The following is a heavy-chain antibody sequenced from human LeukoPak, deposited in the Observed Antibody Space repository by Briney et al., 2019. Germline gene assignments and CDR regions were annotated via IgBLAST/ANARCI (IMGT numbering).Heavy chain of an antibody. CDR3: AKPLYYYGQGSKSPVYYFFY. CDR1: GGSFSGDY. V-gene: IGHV4-34*01. Sequence: SETLSLTCTVYGGSFSGDYWSWICQPPGKGLEWIGEINHSGSTNYNPSLKSRVTISVDTSKNQFSLKLSSVTAADTAVYYCAKPLYYYGQGSKSPVYYFFYWAQGTLVTVSS. CDR2: INHSGST. D-gene: IGHD3-10*01. J-gene: IGHJ4*02.